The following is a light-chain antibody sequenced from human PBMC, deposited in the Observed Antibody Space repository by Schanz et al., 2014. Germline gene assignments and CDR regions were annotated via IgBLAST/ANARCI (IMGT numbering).Light chain of an antibody. Sequence: QSVLTQPPSASGTPGQRVTISCSGSSSNIGSETVNWYQQLPGTAPKLLIYSNTQRPSGVPDRFSGSKSGTSASLAISGLRSEDEADYYCAAWDDSLRVLFGGGTKLTVL. CDR3: AAWDDSLRVL. V-gene: IGLV1-44*01. J-gene: IGLJ3*02. CDR2: SNT. CDR1: SSNIGSET.